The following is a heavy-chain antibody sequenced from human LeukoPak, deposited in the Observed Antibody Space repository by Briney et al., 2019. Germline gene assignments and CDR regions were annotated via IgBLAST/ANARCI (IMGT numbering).Heavy chain of an antibody. CDR1: GYTFTSYD. J-gene: IGHJ4*02. Sequence: ASVKVSCTASGYTFTSYDINWVRQATGQGLEWMGWMNPNSGNTGYAQKFQGRVTMTRDTSISTAYMELSRLRSDDTAVYYCARPAYYDILTTGHWGQGTLVTVSS. CDR2: MNPNSGNT. CDR3: ARPAYYDILTTGH. V-gene: IGHV1-8*01. D-gene: IGHD3-9*01.